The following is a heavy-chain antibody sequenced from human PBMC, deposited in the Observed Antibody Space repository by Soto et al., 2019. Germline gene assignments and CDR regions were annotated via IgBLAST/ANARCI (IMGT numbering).Heavy chain of an antibody. Sequence: PFETLSLTWTVSEGSSIDGGYHWSLIRQHPGKGLEWIGYIYYSGSTYYNPSLKSRVTISVDTSKKQFSLKLSSVTAADTAVYYCAREYETLTSLTRFDHWGQGTLVTVSS. CDR2: IYYSGST. CDR3: AREYETLTSLTRFDH. CDR1: EGSSIDGGYH. D-gene: IGHD4-4*01. J-gene: IGHJ4*02. V-gene: IGHV4-31*02.